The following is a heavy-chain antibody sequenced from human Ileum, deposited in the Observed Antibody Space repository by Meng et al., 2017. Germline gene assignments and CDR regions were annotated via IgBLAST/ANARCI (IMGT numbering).Heavy chain of an antibody. V-gene: IGHV4-31*03. D-gene: IGHD5-24*01. Sequence: VPLPESGPRLVKPSQTLSLTCTVPCGTLSSDGYYWSWIRQFPGKGLEWIGFILFTETTYYDPSLESRVTISVDTSKHQSYLKMNSVTTADTAVYYCARDVMGIRDGAVEDYWGQGTLVTVSS. CDR2: ILFTETT. CDR1: CGTLSSDGYY. CDR3: ARDVMGIRDGAVEDY. J-gene: IGHJ4*02.